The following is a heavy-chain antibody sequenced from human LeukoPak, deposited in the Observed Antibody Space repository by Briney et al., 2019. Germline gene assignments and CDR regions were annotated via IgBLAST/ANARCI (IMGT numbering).Heavy chain of an antibody. V-gene: IGHV3-21*01. J-gene: IGHJ6*03. CDR2: ISSSSSYI. Sequence: GGSLRLSCAASGFTFSSYEMNWVRQAPGKGLEWVSSISSSSSYIYYADSVKGRFTISRDNAKNSLYLQMNSLRAEDTAVYYCARVCGSYFRFYYYYMDAWGKGTTVTVSS. CDR1: GFTFSSYE. CDR3: ARVCGSYFRFYYYYMDA. D-gene: IGHD3-10*01.